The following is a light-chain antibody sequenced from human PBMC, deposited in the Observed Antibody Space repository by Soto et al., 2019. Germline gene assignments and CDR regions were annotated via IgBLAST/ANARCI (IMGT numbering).Light chain of an antibody. CDR1: STDVGGYNY. J-gene: IGLJ1*01. CDR3: GSYTSTDTPFV. V-gene: IGLV2-14*01. Sequence: QSALAQPSSVSGSPGRSITISCTGTSTDVGGYNYVSWCQHHPGKGPKLIIYEVSNRPSGVSDRFSGSKSGNKASLIISNLEAEDESDYYCGSYTSTDTPFVFGTGTKVTVL. CDR2: EVS.